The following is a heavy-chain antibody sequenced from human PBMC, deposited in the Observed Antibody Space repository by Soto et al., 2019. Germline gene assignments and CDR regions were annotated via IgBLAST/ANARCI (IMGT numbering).Heavy chain of an antibody. V-gene: IGHV3-9*01. Sequence: GGSLRLSCAASGFTFDDYAMHWVRQAPGKGLEWVSGINWNSGSIGYADSVKGRFTISRDNSKNSLYLQMNSLRTEDTALYYCAKGTDYSTLRGVDYWGQGTLVTVSS. CDR1: GFTFDDYA. J-gene: IGHJ4*02. CDR2: INWNSGSI. D-gene: IGHD4-4*01. CDR3: AKGTDYSTLRGVDY.